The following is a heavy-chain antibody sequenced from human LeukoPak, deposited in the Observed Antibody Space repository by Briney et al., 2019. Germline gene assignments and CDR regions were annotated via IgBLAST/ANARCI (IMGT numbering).Heavy chain of an antibody. CDR3: ARGARIVGATYNWFDP. CDR2: ISAYNGNT. V-gene: IGHV1-18*01. CDR1: GYTFTSYG. Sequence: GASVKVSCKASGYTFTSYGISWVRQAPGQGLEWMGWISAYNGNTNYAQKLQGRVTMTTDTSTSTAYMELRSLRSDDTAVYYCARGARIVGATYNWFDPWGQGTLVTVSS. J-gene: IGHJ5*02. D-gene: IGHD1-26*01.